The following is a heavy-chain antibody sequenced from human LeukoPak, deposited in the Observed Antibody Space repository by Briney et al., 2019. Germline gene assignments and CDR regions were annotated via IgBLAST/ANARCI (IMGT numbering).Heavy chain of an antibody. CDR3: AREPKIANAAFDI. J-gene: IGHJ3*02. D-gene: IGHD6-13*01. Sequence: SETLSLTCTVSGGSISSYYWSWIRQPPGKGLEWIGYIYYSGSTNYNPSLKSRVTISVDTSKNQFSLKLSSVTAADTAVYYCAREPKIANAAFDIWGQGTTVTVSS. CDR2: IYYSGST. V-gene: IGHV4-59*12. CDR1: GGSISSYY.